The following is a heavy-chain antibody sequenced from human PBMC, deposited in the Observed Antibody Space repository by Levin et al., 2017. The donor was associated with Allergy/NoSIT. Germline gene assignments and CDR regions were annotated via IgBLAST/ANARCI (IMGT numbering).Heavy chain of an antibody. CDR2: IIPIFGTA. V-gene: IGHV1-69*13. J-gene: IGHJ4*02. D-gene: IGHD3-22*01. Sequence: SVKVSCKASGGTFSSYAISWVRQAPGQGLEWMGGIIPIFGTANYAQKFQGRVTITADESTSTAYMELSSLRSEDTAVYYCARVHDSSGYYEYYFDYWGQGTLVTVSS. CDR1: GGTFSSYA. CDR3: ARVHDSSGYYEYYFDY.